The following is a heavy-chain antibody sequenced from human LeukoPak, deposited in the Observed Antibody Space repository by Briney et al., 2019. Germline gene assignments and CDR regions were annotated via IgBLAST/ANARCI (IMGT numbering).Heavy chain of an antibody. CDR3: ARGSGSYYNFALYYYYMDV. CDR1: GFTFSGSV. V-gene: IGHV3-74*01. D-gene: IGHD3-10*01. Sequence: GGSLRLSCAASGFTFSGSVMHWVRQASGKGLEWVSRINSDGSSTSYADSVKGRFTISRDNAKNTLYLQMNSLRAEDTAVYYCARGSGSYYNFALYYYYMDVWGKGTTVTISS. CDR2: INSDGSST. J-gene: IGHJ6*03.